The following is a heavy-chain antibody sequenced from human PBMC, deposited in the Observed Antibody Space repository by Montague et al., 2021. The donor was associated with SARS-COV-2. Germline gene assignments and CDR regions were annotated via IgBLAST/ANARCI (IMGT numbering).Heavy chain of an antibody. V-gene: IGHV4-34*01. J-gene: IGHJ4*02. CDR3: ARRLYSFGSGTYRD. Sequence: SETLSLTCTVPGGSFIGYYWGWIRQPPGKGLEWIGEINHNGNTQYNPSLKSRLTMLLDTSRTHISLQVTSVTAADTAVYFCARRLYSFGSGTYRDWGQGTLVTVSS. CDR1: GGSFIGYY. D-gene: IGHD3-10*01. CDR2: INHNGNT.